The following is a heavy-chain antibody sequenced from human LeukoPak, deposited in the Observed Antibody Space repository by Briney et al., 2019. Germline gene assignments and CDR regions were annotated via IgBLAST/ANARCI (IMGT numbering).Heavy chain of an antibody. V-gene: IGHV4-59*08. CDR3: ARRRSPLSPFDP. Sequence: PSETLSLTCTVSGGSISSYYWSWIRQPPGKGLEWIGYIYYSGSTNYNPSLKSRVTISVDTSKNQFSLKLSSVTAADTAVYYCARRRSPLSPFDPWGQGTLVTVSS. J-gene: IGHJ5*02. CDR1: GGSISSYY. CDR2: IYYSGST.